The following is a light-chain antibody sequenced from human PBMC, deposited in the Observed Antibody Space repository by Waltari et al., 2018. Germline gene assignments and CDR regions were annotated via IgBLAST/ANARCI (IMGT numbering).Light chain of an antibody. V-gene: IGLV2-14*01. CDR3: SSYTSSSTPVV. J-gene: IGLJ2*01. Sequence: QSALTQPASVSGSPGPSITISCTGTSSDVGGYHYVSWYQQHPGKAPKPMIYEVSNRPSGVSNRFSGSKSGNTASLTISGLQAEDEADYYCSSYTSSSTPVVFGGGTKLTVL. CDR2: EVS. CDR1: SSDVGGYHY.